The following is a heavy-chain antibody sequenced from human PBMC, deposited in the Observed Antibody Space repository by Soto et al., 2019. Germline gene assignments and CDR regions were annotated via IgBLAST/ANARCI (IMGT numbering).Heavy chain of an antibody. D-gene: IGHD1-1*01. V-gene: IGHV1-18*01. CDR2: ISAHNGNT. CDR3: ERGRYGDY. Sequence: QVHLVQSGAEVKKPGASVKVSCKASGYTFTSYGITWVRQAPGQGLEWMGWISAHNGNTDYAQKLQGRVIVTSDTSTGTAYMELRSLISDDRAVYYCERGRYGDYWGQGALVTVSS. CDR1: GYTFTSYG. J-gene: IGHJ4*02.